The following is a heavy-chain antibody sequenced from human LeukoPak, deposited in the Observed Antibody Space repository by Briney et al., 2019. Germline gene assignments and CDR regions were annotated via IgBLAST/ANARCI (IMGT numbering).Heavy chain of an antibody. CDR2: INWNGGST. D-gene: IGHD3-22*01. CDR3: ARSPYYYDSSGYSAAVIPYYFDY. CDR1: GFTFTNAW. Sequence: PGGSLRLSCAASGFTFTNAWMSWVRQAPGKGLEWVSGINWNGGSTGYADSVKGRFTISRDNAKNSLYLQMNSLRAEDTALYYCARSPYYYDSSGYSAAVIPYYFDYWGQGTLVTVSS. V-gene: IGHV3-20*04. J-gene: IGHJ4*02.